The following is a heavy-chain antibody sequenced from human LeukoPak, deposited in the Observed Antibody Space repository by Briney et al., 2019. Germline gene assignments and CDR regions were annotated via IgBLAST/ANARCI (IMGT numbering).Heavy chain of an antibody. CDR3: AKGPPGSDNDWYFDL. CDR2: FDPEENKR. J-gene: IGHJ2*01. V-gene: IGHV1-24*01. D-gene: IGHD6-19*01. CDR1: GYTLTELC. Sequence: ASVKVSCKVSGYTLTELCIHWVRQAPGKGREWMGGFDPEENKRIYAQKFKGGVTMTEDTSTDTAYMELSSLRFEDTAVYFCAKGPPGSDNDWYFDLWGRGTLVTVSS.